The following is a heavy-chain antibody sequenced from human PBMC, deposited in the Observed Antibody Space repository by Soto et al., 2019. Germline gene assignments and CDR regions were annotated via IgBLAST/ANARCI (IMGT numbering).Heavy chain of an antibody. D-gene: IGHD2-2*01. Sequence: AESLTLTCAASGFSFSNFAMTWVRQPPGEGLEWVSSICGTDDYTYYADSVKARCTTNRDNALNTLFLPTNNMGADDTAVDYCAKSSRQYASVLQSSFDFWGLGTLVTVSS. CDR3: AKSSRQYASVLQSSFDF. CDR2: ICGTDDYT. V-gene: IGHV3-23*01. J-gene: IGHJ5*01. CDR1: GFSFSNFA.